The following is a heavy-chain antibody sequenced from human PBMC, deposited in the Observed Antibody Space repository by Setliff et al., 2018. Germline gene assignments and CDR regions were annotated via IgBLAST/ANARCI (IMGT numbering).Heavy chain of an antibody. CDR1: GGSISSGTYF. CDR2: IHYRGTT. V-gene: IGHV4-39*01. J-gene: IGHJ4*02. Sequence: PSETLSLTCTVSGGSISSGTYFWNWIRQPPGKGLEWIGRIHYRGTTYSNVSLASRLTISVDTSKNQFSLKLTSVTAADTAVYYCARTGTYRYFDSWGQGTRVTVSS. CDR3: ARTGTYRYFDS. D-gene: IGHD1-1*01.